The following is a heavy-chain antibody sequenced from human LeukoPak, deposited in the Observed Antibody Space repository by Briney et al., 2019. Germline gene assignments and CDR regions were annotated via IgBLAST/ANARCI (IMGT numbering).Heavy chain of an antibody. CDR1: GFTLSAYW. V-gene: IGHV3-74*01. CDR2: IEGDGNRI. Sequence: GGSLRLSCAASGFTLSAYWMHWVRQAPGKGLMWVSRIEGDGNRITYADSVKGRFTISRDNAKNTLYLQMNSLRAEDTAIYYCAKDRQSSSSSHFFDSWGQGTLVTVSS. D-gene: IGHD6-6*01. J-gene: IGHJ4*02. CDR3: AKDRQSSSSSHFFDS.